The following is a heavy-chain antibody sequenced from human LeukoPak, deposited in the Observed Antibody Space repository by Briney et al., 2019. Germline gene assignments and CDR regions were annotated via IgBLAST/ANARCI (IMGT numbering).Heavy chain of an antibody. Sequence: PGGSLRLSCEVTGFNFSIHDMSWIRQAPGKALQWVSGISGSGSRTYYADSVRGRFTISRDDSRTTLYLQMNRLSADDTAIYYCARGLAVVTSWGQGSLVTVLS. CDR2: ISGSGSRT. D-gene: IGHD5-18*01. CDR1: GFNFSIHD. V-gene: IGHV3-23*01. J-gene: IGHJ4*02. CDR3: ARGLAVVTS.